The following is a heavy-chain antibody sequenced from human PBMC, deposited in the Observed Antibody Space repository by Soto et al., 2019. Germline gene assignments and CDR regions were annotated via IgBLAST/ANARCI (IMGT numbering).Heavy chain of an antibody. CDR3: ARKAYCGGDCYPDYYYYYGMDV. Sequence: VGSLRLSCAASGFTFSSYGMHWVRQAPGKGLEWVAVIWYDGSNKYYADSVKGRFTISRDNSKNTLYLQMNSLRAEDTAVYYCARKAYCGGDCYPDYYYYYGMDVWGQGTTVTVSS. CDR2: IWYDGSNK. D-gene: IGHD2-21*02. V-gene: IGHV3-33*01. J-gene: IGHJ6*02. CDR1: GFTFSSYG.